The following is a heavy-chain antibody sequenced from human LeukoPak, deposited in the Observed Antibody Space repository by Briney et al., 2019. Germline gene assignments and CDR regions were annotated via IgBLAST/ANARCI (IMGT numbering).Heavy chain of an antibody. CDR2: ISARSGNT. CDR1: GYTFTTYG. CDR3: ARDSLVSGYDYDY. J-gene: IGHJ4*02. Sequence: ASVKVSCKASGYTFTTYGISWVRQAPGQGLECMGWISARSGNTNYAQKLQGRVTMTTDTSTSTAYMELRSLRSDDTAMYYCARDSLVSGYDYDYWGQGTLVTVSS. D-gene: IGHD5-12*01. V-gene: IGHV1-18*01.